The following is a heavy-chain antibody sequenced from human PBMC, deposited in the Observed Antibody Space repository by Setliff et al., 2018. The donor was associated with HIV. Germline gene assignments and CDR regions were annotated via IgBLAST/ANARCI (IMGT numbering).Heavy chain of an antibody. CDR2: IFPADSES. CDR3: ARHGPMRDGYNHGAFDY. V-gene: IGHV5-51*01. D-gene: IGHD5-12*01. J-gene: IGHJ4*02. CDR1: GYSFTTSW. Sequence: GESLKISCKASGYSFTTSWIGWVRQMPGKGLEWMGIIFPADSESTYSPSFQGQVTISADKSITTAYLQWCRLKASDTAMYYCARHGPMRDGYNHGAFDYWGQGTPVTVSS.